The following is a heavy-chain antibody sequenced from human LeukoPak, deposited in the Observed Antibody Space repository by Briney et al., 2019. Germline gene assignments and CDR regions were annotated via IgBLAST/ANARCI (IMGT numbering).Heavy chain of an antibody. Sequence: KPSETLSLTCTVSGGSISSSSYYWGWIRQPPGKGLEWIGSIYYSGSTYYNPSLKSRVTISVDTSKNQFSLKLSSVTAADTAVYYCARHNAKGVQPAYFQHWGQGTLVSVSS. J-gene: IGHJ1*01. D-gene: IGHD1-14*01. CDR2: IYYSGST. CDR1: GGSISSSSYY. CDR3: ARHNAKGVQPAYFQH. V-gene: IGHV4-39*01.